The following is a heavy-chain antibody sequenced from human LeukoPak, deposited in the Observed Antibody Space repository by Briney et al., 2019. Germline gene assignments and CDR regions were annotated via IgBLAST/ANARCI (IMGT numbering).Heavy chain of an antibody. CDR3: ARAKWELLWGDY. Sequence: GGSLRLSCAASGFTFSSYGMHWVRQAPGKGLEWVAVISYDGSNKYYADSVKGRFTISRDNSKNTLYLQMNSLRAEDTAVYYCARAKWELLWGDYWGQGTLVTVSS. J-gene: IGHJ4*02. CDR1: GFTFSSYG. D-gene: IGHD1-26*01. V-gene: IGHV3-30*03. CDR2: ISYDGSNK.